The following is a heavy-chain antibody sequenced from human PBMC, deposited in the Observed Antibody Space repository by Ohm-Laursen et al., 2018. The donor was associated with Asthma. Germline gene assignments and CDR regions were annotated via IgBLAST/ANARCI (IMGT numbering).Heavy chain of an antibody. CDR2: ISYDGSNK. CDR3: ASTVVVTDY. J-gene: IGHJ4*02. D-gene: IGHD2-21*02. V-gene: IGHV3-30*03. Sequence: SLRLSCAASGFTFSSYGMHWVRQAPGKGLEWVAVISYDGSNKYYADSVKGRFTISRDNAKNSLYLQMSSLRAEDTAVYYCASTVVVTDYWGQGTLVTVSS. CDR1: GFTFSSYG.